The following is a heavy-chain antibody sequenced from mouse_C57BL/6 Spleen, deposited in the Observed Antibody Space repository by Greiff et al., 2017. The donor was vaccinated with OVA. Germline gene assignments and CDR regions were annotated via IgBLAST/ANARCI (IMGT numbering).Heavy chain of an antibody. J-gene: IGHJ2*01. CDR3: ARTGLQREYFDY. Sequence: QVQLQQPGAELVRPGSSVKLSCKASGYTFTSYWLHWVKQRPIQGLEWIGNIDPSDSETHYTQKFKDKATLTVDKSSSTAYMQLSSLTSEDSAVYYCARTGLQREYFDYWGQGTTLTVSS. CDR2: IDPSDSET. D-gene: IGHD2-2*01. CDR1: GYTFTSYW. V-gene: IGHV1-52*01.